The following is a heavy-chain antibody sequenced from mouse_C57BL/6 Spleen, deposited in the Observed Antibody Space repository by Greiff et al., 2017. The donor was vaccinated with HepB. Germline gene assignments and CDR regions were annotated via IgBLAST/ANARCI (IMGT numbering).Heavy chain of an antibody. V-gene: IGHV1-19*01. CDR2: INPYNGGT. D-gene: IGHD1-1*01. CDR1: GYTFTDYY. CDR3: AREGSITTVVEYFDV. J-gene: IGHJ1*03. Sequence: EVQLQQSGPVLVKPGASVKMSCKASGYTFTDYYMNWVKQSHGKSLEWIGVINPYNGGTSYNQKFKGKATLTVDKSSSTAYMELNSLTSEDSAVYYCAREGSITTVVEYFDVWGTGTTVTVSS.